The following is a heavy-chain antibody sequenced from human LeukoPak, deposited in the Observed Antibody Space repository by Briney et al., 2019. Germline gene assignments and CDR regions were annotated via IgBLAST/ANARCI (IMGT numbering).Heavy chain of an antibody. CDR1: GFTFSSYE. CDR3: ARVRYSYGSKYFDY. J-gene: IGHJ4*02. CDR2: ISSSGSTI. D-gene: IGHD5-18*01. Sequence: GGSLRLSCAASGFTFSSYEMNWVRQAPGKGLEWVSYISSSGSTIYYADSVRGRFTISRDNAKNSLYLQMNSLRAEDTAVYYCARVRYSYGSKYFDYWGQGTLVTVSS. V-gene: IGHV3-48*03.